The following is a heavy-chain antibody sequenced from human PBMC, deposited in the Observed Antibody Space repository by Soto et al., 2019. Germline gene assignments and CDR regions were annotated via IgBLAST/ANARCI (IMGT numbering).Heavy chain of an antibody. CDR1: GYTFSNYR. J-gene: IGHJ4*02. D-gene: IGHD2-2*01. Sequence: PGESLKISCQASGYTFSNYRIAWVRQRPGRGLEWIGFIYPADSSATYSPSFPGHVIMSVDRSIKTAFLQWNSLEASDTAIYYCARHSSTSVRAPLEFWGPGTLVTVSS. CDR2: IYPADSSA. V-gene: IGHV5-51*01. CDR3: ARHSSTSVRAPLEF.